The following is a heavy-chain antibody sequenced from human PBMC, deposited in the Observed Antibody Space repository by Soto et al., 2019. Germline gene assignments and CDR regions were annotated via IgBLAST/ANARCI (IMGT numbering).Heavy chain of an antibody. J-gene: IGHJ5*02. CDR2: IKQDGSEK. CDR3: GGKKVQRERPITGGFAP. CDR1: GFTFSSYW. Sequence: GGSLRLSCAASGFTFSSYWMSWVRQAPGKGLEWVANIKQDGSEKYYVDSVKGRFTISRDNAKNSLYLQMNSLRAEDTAVYYCGGKKVQRERPITGGFAPGGRGPLVTVPS. V-gene: IGHV3-7*01. D-gene: IGHD1-1*01.